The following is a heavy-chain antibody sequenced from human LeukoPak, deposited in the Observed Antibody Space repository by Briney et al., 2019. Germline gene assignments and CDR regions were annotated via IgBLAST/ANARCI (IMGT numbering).Heavy chain of an antibody. CDR3: ARVVTRQLWTDLDY. D-gene: IGHD5-18*01. CDR1: GYTFTGYY. CDR2: INPNSGGT. J-gene: IGHJ4*02. V-gene: IGHV1-2*04. Sequence: ASVKVSCKASGYTFTGYYMHWVRQAPGQGLEWMGWINPNSGGTNYAQKFQGWVTMTRDTFISTAYMELSRLRSDDTAVYYCARVVTRQLWTDLDYWGQGTLVTVSS.